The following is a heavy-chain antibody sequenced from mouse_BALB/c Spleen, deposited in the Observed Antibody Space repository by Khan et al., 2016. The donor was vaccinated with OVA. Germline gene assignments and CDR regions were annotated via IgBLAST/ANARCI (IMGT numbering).Heavy chain of an antibody. Sequence: QIQLVQSGPELKKPGETVRISCKASGYTFTDYGVNWVKQAPGKGLMWMGWINTYTGEATYVDEFKGRFAFSLETSASTAHLQIYNLKNEDMATYFCARSRGNELLDLWGQGTTLTVSS. V-gene: IGHV9-1*02. CDR2: INTYTGEA. D-gene: IGHD2-1*01. J-gene: IGHJ2*01. CDR3: ARSRGNELLDL. CDR1: GYTFTDYG.